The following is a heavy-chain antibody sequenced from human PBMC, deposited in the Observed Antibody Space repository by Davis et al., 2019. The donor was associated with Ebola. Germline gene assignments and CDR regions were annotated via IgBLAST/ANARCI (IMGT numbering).Heavy chain of an antibody. CDR2: ISAYNGNT. CDR3: ARGNRAVAGPSFYYYYGMDV. J-gene: IGHJ6*02. CDR1: GYTFTSYG. D-gene: IGHD6-19*01. Sequence: ASVKVSCKASGYTFTSYGISWVRQAPGQGLEWMGWISAYNGNTNYAQKLQGRVTITRDSSISTAYMELSRLRSDDTAVYYCARGNRAVAGPSFYYYYGMDVWAQGTTVTVSS. V-gene: IGHV1-18*01.